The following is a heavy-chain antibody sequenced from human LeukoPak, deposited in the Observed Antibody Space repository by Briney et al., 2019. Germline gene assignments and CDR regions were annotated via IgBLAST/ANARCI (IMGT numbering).Heavy chain of an antibody. V-gene: IGHV3-23*01. CDR1: GFSFSSYV. D-gene: IGHD3-10*01. J-gene: IGHJ4*02. CDR3: AKVLWFGGKYFDY. Sequence: GESLRFSCAASGFSFSSYVMSWVRQAPGKGLEWVSAVSGSGGSTYYADSVKGRFTISRDISKNTLYLQMNSLRAEDTAVYYCAKVLWFGGKYFDYWGQGTLVTVSS. CDR2: VSGSGGST.